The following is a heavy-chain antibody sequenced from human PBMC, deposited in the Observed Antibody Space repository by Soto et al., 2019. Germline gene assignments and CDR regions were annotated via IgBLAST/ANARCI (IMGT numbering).Heavy chain of an antibody. Sequence: QVQLQESGPGLVKPSETLSLTCTVSGDSISRYYWSWIRQPPGKGLEWIGYIFYTGSTNYNSSLERRVTISIDTSKNQFSLKLTSVTAADKAVYYCARRGIYGDFDYWGQGTLVTVSS. CDR2: IFYTGST. J-gene: IGHJ4*02. D-gene: IGHD3-16*01. CDR3: ARRGIYGDFDY. CDR1: GDSISRYY. V-gene: IGHV4-59*08.